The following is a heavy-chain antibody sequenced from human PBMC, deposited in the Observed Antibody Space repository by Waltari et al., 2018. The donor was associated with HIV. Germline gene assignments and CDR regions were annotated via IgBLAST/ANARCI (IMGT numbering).Heavy chain of an antibody. Sequence: QVQLVESGGGVVQPGRSLRLSCAASGFTFSSYGMHWVRQAPGKGLEWVAVISYDGSNKYYADSVKCRFTISRDNSKNTLYLQMNSLRAEDTAVYYCAKLNTAMVDYWGQGTLVTVSS. CDR1: GFTFSSYG. CDR2: ISYDGSNK. J-gene: IGHJ4*02. V-gene: IGHV3-30*18. CDR3: AKLNTAMVDY. D-gene: IGHD5-18*01.